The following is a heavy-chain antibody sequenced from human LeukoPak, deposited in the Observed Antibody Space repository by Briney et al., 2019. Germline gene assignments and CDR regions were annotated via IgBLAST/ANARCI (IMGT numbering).Heavy chain of an antibody. J-gene: IGHJ4*02. D-gene: IGHD2-8*01. CDR2: ISGSGGST. V-gene: IGHV3-23*01. CDR1: GFTFSSYA. CDR3: AKDPFYCTNGVCSQYYFDY. Sequence: GGSLRLSCAASGFTFSSYAMSRVRQAPGKGLEWVSAISGSGGSTYYADSVKGRFTISRDNSKNTLYLQMNSLRAEDTAVYYCAKDPFYCTNGVCSQYYFDYWGQGTLVTVSS.